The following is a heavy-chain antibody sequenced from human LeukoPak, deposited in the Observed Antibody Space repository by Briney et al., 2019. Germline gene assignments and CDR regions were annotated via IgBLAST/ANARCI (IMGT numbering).Heavy chain of an antibody. CDR1: GGSISSHY. CDR3: ARGEQLWYFFDY. D-gene: IGHD5-18*01. J-gene: IGHJ4*02. Sequence: SSETLSLTCTVSGGSISSHYWSWIRQPPGKGLEWIGYIYYSGSTNYNPSLKSRVTISVDTSKNQFSLTLSSVTAADTAVYYCARGEQLWYFFDYWGQGTLVTVSS. V-gene: IGHV4-59*11. CDR2: IYYSGST.